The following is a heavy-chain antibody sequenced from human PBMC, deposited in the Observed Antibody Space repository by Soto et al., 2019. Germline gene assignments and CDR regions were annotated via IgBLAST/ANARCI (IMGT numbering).Heavy chain of an antibody. V-gene: IGHV1-3*01. CDR2: INAGNGNT. CDR1: GYTFTSYA. CDR3: ARVYPSDTRYGYVGNNWFDP. D-gene: IGHD5-18*01. J-gene: IGHJ5*02. Sequence: ASVKVSCKASGYTFTSYAMHWVRQAPGQRLEWMGRINAGNGNTKYSQKFQGRVTMTRDTSTSTVYMELSSLRSEDTAVYYCARVYPSDTRYGYVGNNWFDPWGQGTLVTVSS.